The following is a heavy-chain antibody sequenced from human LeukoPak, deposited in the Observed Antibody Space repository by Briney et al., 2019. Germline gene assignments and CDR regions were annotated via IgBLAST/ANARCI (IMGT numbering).Heavy chain of an antibody. Sequence: GRSLRLSCAASGFTFSSYAMHWVRQAPGKGLEWVAVISYDGSNKYYADSVKGRFTISRDNSKNTLYLQMNSLRAEDTAVYYCARDSVVTMVRAVFDYWGQGTLVTVSS. CDR1: GFTFSSYA. D-gene: IGHD3-10*01. CDR2: ISYDGSNK. J-gene: IGHJ4*02. CDR3: ARDSVVTMVRAVFDY. V-gene: IGHV3-30-3*01.